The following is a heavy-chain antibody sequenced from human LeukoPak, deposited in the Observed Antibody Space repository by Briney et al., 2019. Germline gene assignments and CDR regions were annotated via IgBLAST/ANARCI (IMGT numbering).Heavy chain of an antibody. CDR1: GYTFTTHW. Sequence: GESLKISCRGSGYTFTTHWVGWVRQMPGKGLEWMGLIYPGDSDTRYSPSFQGQVTISADKSINTAYLQWSRLKASDTAMYYCATSSRPYGSGTYSYDYWGQGTLVTVPS. V-gene: IGHV5-51*01. D-gene: IGHD3-10*01. CDR2: IYPGDSDT. J-gene: IGHJ4*02. CDR3: ATSSRPYGSGTYSYDY.